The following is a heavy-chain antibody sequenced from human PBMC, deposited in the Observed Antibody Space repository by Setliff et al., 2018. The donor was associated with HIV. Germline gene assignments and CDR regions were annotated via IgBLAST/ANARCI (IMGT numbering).Heavy chain of an antibody. CDR1: GHTFTGYY. J-gene: IGHJ4*02. CDR3: AREGSPIYYFDY. V-gene: IGHV1-2*02. D-gene: IGHD3-10*01. CDR2: INVNSGGT. Sequence: ASVKVSCKASGHTFTGYYMHWVRQAPGQGLEWMGWINVNSGGTKYAQKFQGRVTMTRDTSISTAYMEVSSLRSDDTAVYYCAREGSPIYYFDYWSQGTLVTVSS.